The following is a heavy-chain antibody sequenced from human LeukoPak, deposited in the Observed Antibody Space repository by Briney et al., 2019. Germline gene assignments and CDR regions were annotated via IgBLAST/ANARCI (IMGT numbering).Heavy chain of an antibody. J-gene: IGHJ3*02. D-gene: IGHD3-10*01. CDR1: GGSFSGYY. Sequence: KPSETLSLTCAVYGGSFSGYYWSWIRQPPGKGLEWIGEINHSGSTNYNPSLKSRVTISLDTSKNQFSLKLSSVTAADTAVYYCARHLGGSGSHDAFDIWGQGTMVTVSS. CDR3: ARHLGGSGSHDAFDI. V-gene: IGHV4-34*01. CDR2: INHSGST.